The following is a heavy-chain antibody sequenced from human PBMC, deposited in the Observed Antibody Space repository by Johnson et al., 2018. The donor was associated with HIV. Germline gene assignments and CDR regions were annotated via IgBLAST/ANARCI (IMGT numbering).Heavy chain of an antibody. CDR1: GFTFSSYA. D-gene: IGHD3-3*01. CDR3: AAYYDFWSGSYTSGFDI. J-gene: IGHJ3*02. CDR2: ISGSGGST. Sequence: VQLVESGGGLVQPGGSLRLSCAASGFTFSSYAMSWVRQAPGTGLEWVSAISGSGGSTYYADSVKGRFTISRDNSKNTVFLQMNSLRPEDTAMYYCAAYYDFWSGSYTSGFDIWGQGTMVTVSS. V-gene: IGHV3-23*04.